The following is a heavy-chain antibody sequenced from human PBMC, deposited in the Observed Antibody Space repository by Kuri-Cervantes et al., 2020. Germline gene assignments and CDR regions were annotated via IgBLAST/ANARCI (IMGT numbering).Heavy chain of an antibody. Sequence: GESLKISCAASGFTFSSYGMHWVRQAPGKGLEWVAVISSDGSNKYYADSVKGRFTISRDNSKNTLYLQMNNLRPEDTAVYYCAREGITLVRGVIVDAFDIWGQGTMVTVSS. CDR3: AREGITLVRGVIVDAFDI. D-gene: IGHD3-10*01. CDR2: ISSDGSNK. V-gene: IGHV3-30*03. J-gene: IGHJ3*02. CDR1: GFTFSSYG.